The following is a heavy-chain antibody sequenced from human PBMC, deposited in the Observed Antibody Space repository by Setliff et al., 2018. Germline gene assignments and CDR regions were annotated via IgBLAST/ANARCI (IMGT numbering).Heavy chain of an antibody. V-gene: IGHV1-18*01. D-gene: IGHD3-3*01. CDR2: INNYNMNT. J-gene: IGHJ3*02. Sequence: ASVKVSCKASGYTFTNYGINWVRQAPGQGLEWMGWINNYNMNTNYPQKFLGRVTMTTDTSTSTAYMELRSLRPDDTAVYYCAISSLSICSGDTCPNAFDIWGQGTLVTVSS. CDR3: AISSLSICSGDTCPNAFDI. CDR1: GYTFTNYG.